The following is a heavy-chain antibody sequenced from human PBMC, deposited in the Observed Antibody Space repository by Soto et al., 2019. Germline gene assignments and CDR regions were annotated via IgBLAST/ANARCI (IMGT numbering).Heavy chain of an antibody. CDR1: GFIFSNYD. D-gene: IGHD3-16*02. CDR3: AGMITFGGVLVD. Sequence: QVLLVESGGGVVKPGRSLRLSCAASGFIFSNYDMHWVRQAPGKGLEWVAFISYDGSDNYYADSVKGRFTISRDNSKSTLFLQMHSVRVEDTAVYYCAGMITFGGVLVDWGQGTLVTVSS. J-gene: IGHJ4*02. CDR2: ISYDGSDN. V-gene: IGHV3-30*03.